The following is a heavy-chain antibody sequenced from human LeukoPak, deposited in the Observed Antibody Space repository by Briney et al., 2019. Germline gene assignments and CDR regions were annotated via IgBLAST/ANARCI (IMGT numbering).Heavy chain of an antibody. CDR1: GGSFSGYY. CDR2: INHSGST. CDR3: ARGLVDTAMVDY. V-gene: IGHV4-34*01. D-gene: IGHD5-18*01. J-gene: IGHJ4*02. Sequence: PSETLSLTCAVYGGSFSGYYWSWIRQPPGKGLEWIGEINHSGSTNYNPSLKSRVTISVDTSKNQFSLKLSSVTAADTAVYYCARGLVDTAMVDYWGQETLVTVSS.